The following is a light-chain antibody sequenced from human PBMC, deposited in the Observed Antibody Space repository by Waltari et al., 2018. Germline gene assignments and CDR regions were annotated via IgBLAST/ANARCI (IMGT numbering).Light chain of an antibody. CDR3: QAWDSSTAI. CDR2: QDN. Sequence: SYELTHPPSVSVSPGQTASIPCSGAMLGDNYACWYQQKPGQSPVLVIYQDNNRPPGIPERFSGSNSGNTATLTIRGTQAMDEADYYCQAWDSSTAIFGGGTKLTVL. J-gene: IGLJ2*01. CDR1: MLGDNY. V-gene: IGLV3-1*01.